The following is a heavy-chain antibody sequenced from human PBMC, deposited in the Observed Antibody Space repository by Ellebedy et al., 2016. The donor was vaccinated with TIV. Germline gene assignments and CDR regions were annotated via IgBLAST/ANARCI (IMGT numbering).Heavy chain of an antibody. CDR2: INHSGST. CDR1: GGSFSDYY. V-gene: IGHV4-34*01. D-gene: IGHD1/OR15-1a*01. J-gene: IGHJ6*03. CDR3: ARVINKIMDV. Sequence: GSLRLSCAVYGGSFSDYYWSWIRQPPGKGLEWIGEINHSGSTNYNPSLKSRVTISVDTSKDQFSLKQNSVTAADTAEYYCARVINKIMDVWGKGTTVTVSS.